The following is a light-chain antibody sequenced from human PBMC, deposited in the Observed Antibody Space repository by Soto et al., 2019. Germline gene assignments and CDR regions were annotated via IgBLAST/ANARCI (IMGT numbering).Light chain of an antibody. CDR1: QSVSSY. V-gene: IGKV3-15*01. CDR2: GAS. CDR3: QQYNNWPRT. J-gene: IGKJ1*01. Sequence: EIVMTESPATLSVSPGERATLSCRASQSVSSYLAWYKQKPGQAPRIFIYGASTRATGIPARFSGSGSGTEFTLTISSLQSEDFAVYYCQQYNNWPRTFGQGTKVDIK.